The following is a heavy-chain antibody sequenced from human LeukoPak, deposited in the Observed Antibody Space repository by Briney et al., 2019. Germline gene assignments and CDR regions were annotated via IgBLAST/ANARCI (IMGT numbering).Heavy chain of an antibody. CDR1: GYRFTSYG. Sequence: ASVKVSCKASGYRFTSYGISWVRQAPGQGLEWMGWISAYTGNTKYAQKLQGRVTMTTDTSTSTAYMELRSLRSDDTAVYYCAKDLDDVLTGYYRPDWFDPWGQGTLVTVSS. D-gene: IGHD3-9*01. CDR3: AKDLDDVLTGYYRPDWFDP. J-gene: IGHJ5*02. V-gene: IGHV1-18*01. CDR2: ISAYTGNT.